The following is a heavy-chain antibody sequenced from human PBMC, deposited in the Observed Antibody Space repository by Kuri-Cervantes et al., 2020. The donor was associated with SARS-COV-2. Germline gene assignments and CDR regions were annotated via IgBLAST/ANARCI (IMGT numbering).Heavy chain of an antibody. CDR3: ARESRDAYNLGSFDL. D-gene: IGHD5-24*01. Sequence: GESLKISCAASGFTFSSYSMNWVRQAPGKGLEWVSSISSSSGSYIYYADSVKGRFTISRDNAKNSLYLQMNSLRDEDTAVYYCARESRDAYNLGSFDLWGRGTLVTVSS. CDR2: ISSSSGSYI. V-gene: IGHV3-21*01. CDR1: GFTFSSYS. J-gene: IGHJ2*01.